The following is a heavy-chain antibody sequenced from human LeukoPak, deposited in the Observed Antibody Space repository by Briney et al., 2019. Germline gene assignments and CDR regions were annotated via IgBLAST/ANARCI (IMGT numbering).Heavy chain of an antibody. CDR3: ARDEYYDTSGYYGYYFDF. CDR2: ISGVADST. V-gene: IGHV3-23*01. Sequence: PGGSLRLSCVMSGFTFSRHAMNWVRPAPGKGLEWVSAISGVADSTFYSDSVQGRFTSSRDNYENTLYLQMNSVRAEDTAVYYCARDEYYDTSGYYGYYFDFWGHGTLVTVSS. J-gene: IGHJ4*01. CDR1: GFTFSRHA. D-gene: IGHD3-22*01.